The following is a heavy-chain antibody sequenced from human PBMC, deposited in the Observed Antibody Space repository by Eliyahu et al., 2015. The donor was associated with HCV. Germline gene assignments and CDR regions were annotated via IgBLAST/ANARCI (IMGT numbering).Heavy chain of an antibody. V-gene: IGHV3-66*01. CDR3: ASPEAAYSYGSLSMDV. CDR1: GXXVXGNY. J-gene: IGHJ6*02. Sequence: EVQLVESGGDLVQPGGSLRRSCAASGXXVXGNYMGWVRQAPGKGLEWVSVIYSGGSTYYAESVEGRFTISRDNSKNTLYLQMNSLRAEDTAVYYCASPEAAYSYGSLSMDVWGHGTTVTVSS. CDR2: IYSGGST. D-gene: IGHD5-18*01.